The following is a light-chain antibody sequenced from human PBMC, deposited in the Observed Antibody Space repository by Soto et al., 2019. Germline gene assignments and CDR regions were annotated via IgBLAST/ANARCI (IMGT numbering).Light chain of an antibody. Sequence: SALTQPASVSGSPGQSITISCTGTSSDVGSYNLVSWYQQHPGKAPKLMIYEGSKRPSGVSNRFSGSKSGSTASLTISGLQAEDEADYYCCSYAGSSTLVFGTGTKVTVL. J-gene: IGLJ1*01. CDR1: SSDVGSYNL. CDR2: EGS. CDR3: CSYAGSSTLV. V-gene: IGLV2-23*01.